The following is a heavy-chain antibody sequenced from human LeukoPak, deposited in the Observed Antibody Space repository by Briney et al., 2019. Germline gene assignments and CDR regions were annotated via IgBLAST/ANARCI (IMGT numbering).Heavy chain of an antibody. J-gene: IGHJ4*02. CDR2: INHSGST. V-gene: IGHV4-34*01. D-gene: IGHD6-13*01. CDR1: GGPFSDYY. CDR3: ARESPPLD. Sequence: SETLSLTCAVYGGPFSDYYWTWIRQPPGKGLEWIGEINHSGSTNYNPSLKSRVTISVDTSKNQFSLRLSSVTAADTAVYYCARESPPLDWGQGTLVTVSS.